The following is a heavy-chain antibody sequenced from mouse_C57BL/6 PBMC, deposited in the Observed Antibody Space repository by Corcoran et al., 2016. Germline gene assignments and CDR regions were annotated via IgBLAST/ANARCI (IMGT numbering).Heavy chain of an antibody. CDR3: ARLGDSTVVATDAMDY. Sequence: QVQLQQSGAELARPGASVKLSCKASGYTFTSYGISWVKQRTGQGLEWIGEIYPRSGNTYYNEKFKGKATLTADKSSSTAYMELRSLTSEDSAVYFCARLGDSTVVATDAMDYGGQGTSVTVSS. V-gene: IGHV1-81*01. J-gene: IGHJ4*01. D-gene: IGHD1-1*01. CDR1: GYTFTSYG. CDR2: IYPRSGNT.